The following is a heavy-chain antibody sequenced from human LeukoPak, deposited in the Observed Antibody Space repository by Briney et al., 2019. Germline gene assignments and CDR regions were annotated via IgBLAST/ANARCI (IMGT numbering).Heavy chain of an antibody. Sequence: SETLSLTCTVSGGSISSYYWSWIRQPPGKGLEWIGYIYYSGSTDYNPSLKSRVTISVDTSKDQFSLELSSVTAADTAVYYCARAAPWFDPWGQGTLVTVSS. V-gene: IGHV4-59*01. CDR1: GGSISSYY. CDR2: IYYSGST. J-gene: IGHJ5*02. CDR3: ARAAPWFDP.